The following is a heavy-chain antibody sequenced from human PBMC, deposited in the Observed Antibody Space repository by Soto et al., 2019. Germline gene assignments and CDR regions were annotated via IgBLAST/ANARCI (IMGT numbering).Heavy chain of an antibody. J-gene: IGHJ5*01. CDR1: GFSFSINGVA. CDR2: IYWDDDQ. V-gene: IGHV2-5*02. Sequence: QITLKESGPTLVKPTQTLTLTCTFSGFSFSINGVAVGWIRQPPGQALEWLALIYWDDDQRYNPSLKNRLTIPKNTPRNQVVLTMTNIDPVDTATYYCAHKRDVSRGFKSWGQGTLVTVSS. CDR3: AHKRDVSRGFKS.